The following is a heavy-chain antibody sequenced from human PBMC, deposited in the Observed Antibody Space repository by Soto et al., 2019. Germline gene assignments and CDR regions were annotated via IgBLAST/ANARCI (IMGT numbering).Heavy chain of an antibody. CDR1: GISIRDQY. D-gene: IGHD2-15*01. CDR3: ARGGASSKYFDY. Sequence: SETLSLTCTVSGISIRDQYWSWIRQPPGKGLEWIGFIYYDGTTNYNPSLKSRVTISVDTSKSQFSLKLSSVTAADTAVYYCARGGASSKYFDYWGQGTLVTVSS. CDR2: IYYDGTT. J-gene: IGHJ4*02. V-gene: IGHV4-59*11.